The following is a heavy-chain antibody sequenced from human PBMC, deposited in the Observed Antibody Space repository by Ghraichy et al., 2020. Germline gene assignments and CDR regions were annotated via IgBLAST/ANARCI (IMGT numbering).Heavy chain of an antibody. Sequence: GGSLRLSCVASGFTFNTYEMNWVRQAPGKGLEWVSYITSNADTTYYTDSVKGRFTISRDNAKRSLSLQMNSLRADDTGIYYCARGGERGYNYNAFDVWGQGTTVTVSS. J-gene: IGHJ3*01. CDR1: GFTFNTYE. CDR2: ITSNADTT. V-gene: IGHV3-48*03. D-gene: IGHD5-24*01. CDR3: ARGGERGYNYNAFDV.